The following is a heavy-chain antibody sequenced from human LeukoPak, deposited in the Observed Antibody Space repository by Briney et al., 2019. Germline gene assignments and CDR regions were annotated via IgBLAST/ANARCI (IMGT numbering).Heavy chain of an antibody. CDR3: ASGFWSGYYTSGYYYYMDV. CDR2: IIPIFGTA. V-gene: IGHV1-69*05. Sequence: SVKVSCKASGGTFSSYAISWVRQAPGQGLEWMGGIIPIFGTANYAQKFQGRVTITMDESTSTAYMELSSLRSEDTAVYYCASGFWSGYYTSGYYYYMDVWGKGTTVTVSS. J-gene: IGHJ6*03. D-gene: IGHD3-3*01. CDR1: GGTFSSYA.